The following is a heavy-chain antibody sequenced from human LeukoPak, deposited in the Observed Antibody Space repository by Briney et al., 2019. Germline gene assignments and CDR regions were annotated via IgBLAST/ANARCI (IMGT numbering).Heavy chain of an antibody. CDR2: IYYSGST. D-gene: IGHD3-22*01. V-gene: IGHV4-59*11. CDR1: GGSISSHD. CDR3: AREPYYYDSSGYLKADAFDI. J-gene: IGHJ3*02. Sequence: SETLSLTCTVSGGSISSHDWSWIRQPPGKGLEWIGYIYYSGSTNYNPSLKSRVNISVDTSKNQFSLKLSSVTAADTAVYYCAREPYYYDSSGYLKADAFDIWGQGTTVTVSS.